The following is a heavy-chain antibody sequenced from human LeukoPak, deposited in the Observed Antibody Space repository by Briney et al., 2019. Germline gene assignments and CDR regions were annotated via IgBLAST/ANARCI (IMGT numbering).Heavy chain of an antibody. CDR2: ISDDGSNK. D-gene: IGHD6-19*01. CDR3: AKDRYSSGWYSDFDY. V-gene: IGHV3-30*18. J-gene: IGHJ4*02. CDR1: GFTFNNYA. Sequence: GGSLRLSCAASGFTFNNYAMDRIRQAPGKGLEWVAVISDDGSNKYYGDSVKGRFTISRDNSKNTVYLQMNSLRAEDTAAYYCAKDRYSSGWYSDFDYWGQGTLVTVSS.